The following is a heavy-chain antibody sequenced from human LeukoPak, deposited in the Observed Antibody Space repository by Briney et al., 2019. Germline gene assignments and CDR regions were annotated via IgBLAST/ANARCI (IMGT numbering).Heavy chain of an antibody. CDR1: GYSFTGYH. D-gene: IGHD1-26*01. CDR2: VNPKSGDT. J-gene: IGHJ4*02. Sequence: ASVKVSCKASGYSFTGYHIHWVRQAPGQGLEWMGWVNPKSGDTDYAQKFQGRVTMTRDTSISTAYMELSRLRSDDTAVYYCARDSGSKLDYWGQGTLVTVSS. V-gene: IGHV1-2*02. CDR3: ARDSGSKLDY.